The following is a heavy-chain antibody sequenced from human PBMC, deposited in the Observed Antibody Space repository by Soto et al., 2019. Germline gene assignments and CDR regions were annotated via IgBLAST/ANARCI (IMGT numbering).Heavy chain of an antibody. D-gene: IGHD3-22*01. Sequence: GASVKVSCKASGGTFSSYAISWVRQAPGQGLEWMGGIIPIFGTANYAQKFQGRVTITADESTSTAYMELSSLRSEDTAVYYCARVSHYDSSGPKYYYYAMDVSGHGTTVTV. CDR1: GGTFSSYA. V-gene: IGHV1-69*13. J-gene: IGHJ6*02. CDR3: ARVSHYDSSGPKYYYYAMDV. CDR2: IIPIFGTA.